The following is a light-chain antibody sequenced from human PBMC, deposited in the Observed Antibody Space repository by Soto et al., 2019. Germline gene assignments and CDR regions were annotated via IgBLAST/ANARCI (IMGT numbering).Light chain of an antibody. V-gene: IGLV2-14*02. J-gene: IGLJ3*02. CDR2: EGT. CDR3: SSYTRSSTWV. CDR1: TSDVGGYNL. Sequence: QSALTQPASVSGSPGQSITISCSGTTSDVGGYNLVSWYQQHTAKAPKLLIYEGTQRPSGVSSRFSGSKSGNTASLTISGLQAEDEADYYCSSYTRSSTWVFGGGTKLTVL.